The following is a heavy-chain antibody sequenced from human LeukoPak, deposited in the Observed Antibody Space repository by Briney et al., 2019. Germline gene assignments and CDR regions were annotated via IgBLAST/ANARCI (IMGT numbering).Heavy chain of an antibody. Sequence: GRSLRLSCTASGFTFSSYGMHWVRQAPGKGLEWVAIMSYHGSNKYYGDSVKGRFTISRDNSKNTLYLQMNSLRAEDTAVYYCAKDPGVGELLGGYFDYWGQGTLVTVSS. CDR2: MSYHGSNK. D-gene: IGHD1-26*01. CDR3: AKDPGVGELLGGYFDY. CDR1: GFTFSSYG. J-gene: IGHJ4*02. V-gene: IGHV3-30*18.